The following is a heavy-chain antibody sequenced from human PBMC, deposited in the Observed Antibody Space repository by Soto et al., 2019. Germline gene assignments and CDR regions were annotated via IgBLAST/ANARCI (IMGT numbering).Heavy chain of an antibody. CDR2: IKQDGSEK. Sequence: PGGSLRLSCAASGSTFSFYWMTWVRQAPGKGLEWVANIKQDGSEKYYVDSVKGRFTISRDDARNSLYLQMNSLRAEDTAVYYCARHGRAVASIFGLPVYFDYWGQGALVTVSS. CDR1: GSTFSFYW. V-gene: IGHV3-7*01. CDR3: ARHGRAVASIFGLPVYFDY. D-gene: IGHD5-12*01. J-gene: IGHJ4*02.